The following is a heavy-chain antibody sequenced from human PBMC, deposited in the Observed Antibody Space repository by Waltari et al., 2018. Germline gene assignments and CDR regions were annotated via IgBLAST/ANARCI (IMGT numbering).Heavy chain of an antibody. CDR1: GFTFSSYA. CDR3: ASPYFVLNLNQCREFDY. J-gene: IGHJ4*02. Sequence: EVQLLESGGGLVQPGGSLRLSCAASGFTFSSYAMSWVRQSPGKGLEWVSAISGSGGITYYPDSVKGRFTISRDNYKNTMYLQMNSLRAEDKDVYYCASPYFVLNLNQCREFDYWGQGTLVTVSS. V-gene: IGHV3-23*01. D-gene: IGHD1-26*01. CDR2: ISGSGGIT.